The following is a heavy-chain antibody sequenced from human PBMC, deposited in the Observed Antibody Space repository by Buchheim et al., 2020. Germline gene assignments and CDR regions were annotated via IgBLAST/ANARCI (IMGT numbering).Heavy chain of an antibody. J-gene: IGHJ6*02. D-gene: IGHD3-3*01. CDR2: ISGSGGST. CDR3: AKVEIPVFGVVTVNYYYYYGMDV. V-gene: IGHV3-23*01. Sequence: EVQLLESGGGLVQPGGSLRLSCAASGFTFSSYAMSWVRQAPGKGLEWVSAISGSGGSTYYADSVKGRFTISRDNSKNTLYLQMNSLRAEDTAVYYCAKVEIPVFGVVTVNYYYYYGMDVWGQGTT. CDR1: GFTFSSYA.